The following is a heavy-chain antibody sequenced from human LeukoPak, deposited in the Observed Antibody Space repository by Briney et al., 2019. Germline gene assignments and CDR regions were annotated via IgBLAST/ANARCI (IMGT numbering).Heavy chain of an antibody. J-gene: IGHJ6*03. Sequence: GGSLRLSCAASGFTFSSYGMHWVRQAPGKGLEWVANIKQDGSEKYYVDSVKGRFTISRDNAKNSLYLQMNSLRAEDTAVYYCARNLGGGDYPSYYYYYMDVWGKGTTVTVSS. V-gene: IGHV3-7*01. D-gene: IGHD2-21*01. CDR2: IKQDGSEK. CDR3: ARNLGGGDYPSYYYYYMDV. CDR1: GFTFSSYG.